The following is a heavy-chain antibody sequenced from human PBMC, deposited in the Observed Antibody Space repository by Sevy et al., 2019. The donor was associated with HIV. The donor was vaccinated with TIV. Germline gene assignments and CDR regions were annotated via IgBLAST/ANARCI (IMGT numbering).Heavy chain of an antibody. CDR1: GFTFSSYG. J-gene: IGHJ6*02. V-gene: IGHV3-30*18. D-gene: IGHD3-3*01. Sequence: GGSLRLSCAASGFTFSSYGMHWVRQAPGKGLEWVAVISYDGSNKYYADSVKGRFTISRDNSKNTLYLQMNSLRAEDTAVYYCAKTVARFLEWLPDYYYYYGMDVWGQRTTVTVSS. CDR3: AKTVARFLEWLPDYYYYYGMDV. CDR2: ISYDGSNK.